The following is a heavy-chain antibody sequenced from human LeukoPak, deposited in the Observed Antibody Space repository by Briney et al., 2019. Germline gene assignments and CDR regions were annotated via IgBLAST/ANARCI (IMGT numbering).Heavy chain of an antibody. V-gene: IGHV4-38-2*01. CDR3: ARQVQDYYDSSGYYFGY. D-gene: IGHD3-22*01. CDR2: IYHSGST. CDR1: GYSISSGYY. Sequence: SETLSLTCAVSGYSISSGYYWGWIRQPPGKGLEWIGSIYHSGSTYYNPSLKSRVTTSVDTSKNQFSLKLSSVTAADTAVYYCARQVQDYYDSSGYYFGYWGQGTLVTVSS. J-gene: IGHJ4*02.